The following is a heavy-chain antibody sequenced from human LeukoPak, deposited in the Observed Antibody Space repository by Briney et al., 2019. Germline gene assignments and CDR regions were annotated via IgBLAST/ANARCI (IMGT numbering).Heavy chain of an antibody. CDR1: GFTFSSYA. J-gene: IGHJ4*02. D-gene: IGHD1-26*01. CDR2: ISGSGGST. Sequence: GESLRLSCAAPGFTFSSYAMSWVRQAPGKGLEWVSAISGSGGSTYYADSVKGRFTISRDNSKNTLYLQMNSLSAEDTAVYYCANGPLGATPSDYCGQGTLVTVSS. V-gene: IGHV3-23*01. CDR3: ANGPLGATPSDY.